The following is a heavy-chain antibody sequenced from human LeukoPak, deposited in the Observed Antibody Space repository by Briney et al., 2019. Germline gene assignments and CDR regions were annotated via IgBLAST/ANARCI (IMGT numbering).Heavy chain of an antibody. CDR2: IFYSGST. J-gene: IGHJ4*02. V-gene: IGHV4-31*03. Sequence: PSGTLSPTCTVSGGSINSGVYYWSWIRQYPGKGLEWIGSIFYSGSTYYNPSLKSRFTISVDTSKNQFSLKLSSVTAADTAVYYCAREYSDILTGYYLFDSWGQGTLVTVSS. CDR3: AREYSDILTGYYLFDS. CDR1: GGSINSGVYY. D-gene: IGHD3-9*01.